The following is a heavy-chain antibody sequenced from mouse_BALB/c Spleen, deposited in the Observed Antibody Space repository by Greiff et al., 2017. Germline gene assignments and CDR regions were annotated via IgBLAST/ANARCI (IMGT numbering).Heavy chain of an antibody. Sequence: ESGPGLVKPSQSLSLTCSVTGYSITSGYYWNWIRQFPGNKLEWMGYISYDGSNNYNPSLKNRISITRDTSKNQFFLKLNSVTTEDTATYYCARDSYDYGAYWGQGTLVTVSA. V-gene: IGHV3-6*02. CDR1: GYSITSGYY. CDR2: ISYDGSN. J-gene: IGHJ3*01. D-gene: IGHD2-4*01. CDR3: ARDSYDYGAY.